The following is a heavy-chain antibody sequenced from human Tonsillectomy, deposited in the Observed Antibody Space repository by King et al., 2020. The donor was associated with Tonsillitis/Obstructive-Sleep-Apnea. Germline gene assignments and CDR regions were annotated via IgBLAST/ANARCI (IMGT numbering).Heavy chain of an antibody. V-gene: IGHV1-69*01. CDR1: GGTFSSYA. CDR3: AREDRDTPMVPFDL. Sequence: QLVQSGAEVKKPGSSVKVSCKASGGTFSSYAISWVRQAPGQGLEWMGGIIPIFVTANYAQKFQGRVTITADESASTAYMELYSLRSEDTAMYYCAREDRDTPMVPFDLWGQGTLVTVSS. D-gene: IGHD5-18*01. J-gene: IGHJ4*02. CDR2: IIPIFVTA.